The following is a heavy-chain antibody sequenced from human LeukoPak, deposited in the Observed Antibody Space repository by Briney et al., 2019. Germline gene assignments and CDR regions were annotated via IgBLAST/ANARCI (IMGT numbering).Heavy chain of an antibody. CDR1: GGSTSSYY. J-gene: IGHJ4*02. D-gene: IGHD3-22*01. CDR2: IYYSGST. Sequence: SETLSLTCTVSGGSTSSYYWSWIRQPPGKGLEWIGYIYYSGSTNYNPSLKSRVTISVDTSKNQFSLKLSSVTAADTAVYYCARGSDYYDSSGYHNFDYWGQGTLVTVSS. CDR3: ARGSDYYDSSGYHNFDY. V-gene: IGHV4-59*01.